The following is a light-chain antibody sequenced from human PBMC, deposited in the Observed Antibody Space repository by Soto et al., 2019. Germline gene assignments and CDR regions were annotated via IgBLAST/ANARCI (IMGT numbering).Light chain of an antibody. CDR1: QSISSW. CDR2: KAS. Sequence: DLQVTQSPSTLSASVGDRVTITCRASQSISSWLAWYQQKPGKAPKLLLYKASTLESGVPARFSGSGSGTEFTLTISSLQPDDFATYYCQQYNSYPACGGGTKVESK. J-gene: IGKJ4*01. CDR3: QQYNSYPA. V-gene: IGKV1-5*03.